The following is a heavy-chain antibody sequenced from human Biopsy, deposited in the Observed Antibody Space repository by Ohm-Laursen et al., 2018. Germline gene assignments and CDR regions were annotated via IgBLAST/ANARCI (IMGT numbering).Heavy chain of an antibody. J-gene: IGHJ4*02. D-gene: IGHD3-3*01. Sequence: SVKVSCKASGDAFLGYYLHWVRQAPGQGLEWMGSIYPNSGDTDFAQKFQGRVSMTRDTSVSTACLELSSLRSDDTAIYYCARDLLEWSLPSWGQGTLVTVSS. CDR2: IYPNSGDT. CDR3: ARDLLEWSLPS. CDR1: GDAFLGYY. V-gene: IGHV1-2*02.